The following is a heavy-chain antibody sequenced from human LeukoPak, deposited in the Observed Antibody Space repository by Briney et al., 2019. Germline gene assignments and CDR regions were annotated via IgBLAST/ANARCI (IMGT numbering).Heavy chain of an antibody. CDR3: ARLGVAGPRLADY. Sequence: SETLSLTCTVSGGSISSYYWSWIRQPPGKGLEWIGYIYYSGSTNYNPSLKSRVTISVDTSKNQFSLKLSSVTAADTAVYYCARLGVAGPRLADYWGQGTLVTVSS. CDR2: IYYSGST. CDR1: GGSISSYY. J-gene: IGHJ4*02. D-gene: IGHD6-19*01. V-gene: IGHV4-59*08.